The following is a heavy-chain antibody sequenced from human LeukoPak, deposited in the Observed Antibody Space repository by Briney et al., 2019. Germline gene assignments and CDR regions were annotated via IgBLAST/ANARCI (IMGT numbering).Heavy chain of an antibody. V-gene: IGHV4-61*01. J-gene: IGHJ3*01. CDR3: ARGGILGTFDF. CDR2: VFYSGST. Sequence: SETLSLTCTVSSGSVSSGSYYCSWIRQPPGKGLEWIGSVFYSGSTNYNPSLKSRVTISVDTSRNQLSLKLSSVTAADTAVYYCARGGILGTFDFWGQGTLVTVSS. CDR1: SGSVSSGSYY. D-gene: IGHD1-14*01.